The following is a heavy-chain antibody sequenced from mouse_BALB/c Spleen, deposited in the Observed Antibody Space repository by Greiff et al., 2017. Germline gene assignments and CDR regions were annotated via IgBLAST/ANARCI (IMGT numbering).Heavy chain of an antibody. V-gene: IGHV1-4*02. D-gene: IGHD2-14*01. CDR1: GYTFTSYT. CDR2: INPSSGYT. Sequence: QVQLQQSAAELARPGASVKMSCKASGYTFTSYTMHWVKQRPGQGLEWIGYINPSSGYTEYNQKFKDKTTLTADKSSSTAYMQLSSLTSEDSAVYYCARMDYRYDVGYAMDYWGQGTSVTVSS. CDR3: ARMDYRYDVGYAMDY. J-gene: IGHJ4*01.